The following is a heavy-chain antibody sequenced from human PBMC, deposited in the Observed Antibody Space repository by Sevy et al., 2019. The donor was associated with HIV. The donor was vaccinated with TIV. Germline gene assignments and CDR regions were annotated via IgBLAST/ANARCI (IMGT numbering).Heavy chain of an antibody. J-gene: IGHJ4*02. CDR3: ARRDYYGYSDS. CDR1: GGSISSSNYY. Sequence: WEPLSLTCTVSGGSISSSNYYWGWIRQPPGTGLEWIGTIYYSGSAYYNSSLKSRVAIFIDTSNNQFSLRLSSVTAADTAVYYCARRDYYGYSDSWGQGTLVIVSS. V-gene: IGHV4-39*01. CDR2: IYYSGSA. D-gene: IGHD3-3*01.